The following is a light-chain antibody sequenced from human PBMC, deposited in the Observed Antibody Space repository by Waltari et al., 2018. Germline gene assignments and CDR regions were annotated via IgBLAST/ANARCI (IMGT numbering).Light chain of an antibody. CDR2: DVS. CDR1: NSYVGGYDY. V-gene: IGLV2-14*03. CDR3: NSYTSSSTRV. Sequence: QSALTQPASVSGSPGQSITISCTGTNSYVGGYDYVLWYQQHPGKAPTLIIYDVSNRPSGVSNRFSGSKSGNTASLTISGLQAEDEADYYCNSYTSSSTRVFGGGTKLTVL. J-gene: IGLJ2*01.